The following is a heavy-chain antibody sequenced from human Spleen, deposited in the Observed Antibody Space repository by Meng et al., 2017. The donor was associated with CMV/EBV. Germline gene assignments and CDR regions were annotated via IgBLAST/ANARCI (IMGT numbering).Heavy chain of an antibody. Sequence: GGSLRLSCATSGFIFSTYAIHWVRQAPGKGLEWVAIVSYDGSNQYFADAVKGRFTISRDNSKNTVYLQMNSLRAEDTAVYYCARGCSSTSCLPPITGTPQGYYYGMDVWGQGTTVTVSS. CDR2: VSYDGSNQ. CDR3: ARGCSSTSCLPPITGTPQGYYYGMDV. CDR1: GFIFSTYA. J-gene: IGHJ6*02. D-gene: IGHD2-2*01. V-gene: IGHV3-30-3*01.